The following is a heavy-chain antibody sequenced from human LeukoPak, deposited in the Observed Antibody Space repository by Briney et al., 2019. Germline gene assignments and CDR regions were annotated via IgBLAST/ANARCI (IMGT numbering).Heavy chain of an antibody. D-gene: IGHD1-26*01. CDR1: GGSISSGGYS. CDR2: IYTSGST. J-gene: IGHJ4*02. CDR3: ARGVGTTNFDY. V-gene: IGHV4-61*02. Sequence: PSETLSLTCAVSGGSISSGGYSWRWIRQPAGKGLEWIGRIYTSGSTNYYPSLKSRVTMSVDTSKNQISLRLTSVTAADTAVYYCARGVGTTNFDYWGQGTLVTVSS.